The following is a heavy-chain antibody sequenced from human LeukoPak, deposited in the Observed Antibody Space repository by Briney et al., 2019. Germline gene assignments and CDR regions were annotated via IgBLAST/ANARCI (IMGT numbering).Heavy chain of an antibody. CDR3: AKDQVWIVVGSFDY. J-gene: IGHJ4*02. V-gene: IGHV3-23*01. Sequence: PEGSLRLSCAASGFTFSSYAMSWVRQAPGKGLEWVSGISGSGGSTYYADSVKGRFTISRDNSKNTLYLQMTSLRAEDTAVYYCAKDQVWIVVGSFDYWGQGTLVTVSS. CDR1: GFTFSSYA. CDR2: ISGSGGST. D-gene: IGHD2-15*01.